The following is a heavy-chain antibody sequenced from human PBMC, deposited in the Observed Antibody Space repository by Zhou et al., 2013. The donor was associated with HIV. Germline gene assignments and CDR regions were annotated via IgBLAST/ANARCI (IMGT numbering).Heavy chain of an antibody. D-gene: IGHD3-3*01. V-gene: IGHV1-2*02. CDR2: INPNSGGT. CDR3: ARVPEHVLRFLEWLPFDY. J-gene: IGHJ4*02. Sequence: QVQLVQSGAEVKEPGASVKVSCKASGYTFTSYYIHWVRQAPGQGLEWMGWINPNSGGTNYAQKFQGRVTMTRDTSISTAYMELSRLRSDDTAVYYCARVPEHVLRFLEWLPFDYWGQGTLVTVSS. CDR1: GYTFTSYY.